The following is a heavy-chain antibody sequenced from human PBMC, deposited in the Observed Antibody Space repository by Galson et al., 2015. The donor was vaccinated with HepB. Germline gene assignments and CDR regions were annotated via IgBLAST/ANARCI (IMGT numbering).Heavy chain of an antibody. CDR2: ISSSSSYI. Sequence: SLRLSCAASGFTFSSYSMNWVRQAPGKGLEWVSSISSSSSYIYYAGSVKGRFTISRDNAKNSLYLQMNSLRAEDTAVYYCASVYCSSTSCYQGVVWFDPWGQGTLVTVSS. CDR3: ASVYCSSTSCYQGVVWFDP. J-gene: IGHJ5*02. CDR1: GFTFSSYS. V-gene: IGHV3-21*01. D-gene: IGHD2-2*01.